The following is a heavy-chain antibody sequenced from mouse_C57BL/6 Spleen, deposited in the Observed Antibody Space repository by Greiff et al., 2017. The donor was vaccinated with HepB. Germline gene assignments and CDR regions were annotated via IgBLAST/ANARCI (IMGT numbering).Heavy chain of an antibody. CDR3: ARDDGYYLDY. V-gene: IGHV7-1*01. D-gene: IGHD2-2*01. J-gene: IGHJ2*01. CDR1: GFTFSDFY. Sequence: EVMLVDSGGGLVQSGRSLRLSCATSGFTFSDFYMEWVRQAPGKGLEWIAASRNKANDYTTEYSASVKGRFIVSRDTSQSILYLQMNALRAEDTAIYYCARDDGYYLDYWGQGTTLTVSS. CDR2: SRNKANDYTT.